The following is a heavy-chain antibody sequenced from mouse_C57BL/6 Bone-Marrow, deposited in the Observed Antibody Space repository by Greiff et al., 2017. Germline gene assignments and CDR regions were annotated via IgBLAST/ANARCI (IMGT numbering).Heavy chain of an antibody. D-gene: IGHD4-1*01. CDR2: ISGGGGNT. Sequence: EVHLVESGGGLVKPGGSLKLSCAASGFTFSSYTMSWVRQTPEKRLEWVATISGGGGNTYYPDSVKGRFTISRDNAKNTLYLQMSSVRSEDTALYYCARNWAWFAYWGQGTLVTVSA. V-gene: IGHV5-9*01. J-gene: IGHJ3*01. CDR3: ARNWAWFAY. CDR1: GFTFSSYT.